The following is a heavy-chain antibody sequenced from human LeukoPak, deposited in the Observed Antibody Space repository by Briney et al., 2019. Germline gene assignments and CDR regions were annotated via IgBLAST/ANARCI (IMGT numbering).Heavy chain of an antibody. CDR3: ARDRFPASSSWYYYYYGMDV. V-gene: IGHV4-30-4*01. CDR1: GASISSGDYY. Sequence: PSETLSLTCTVSGASISSGDYYWSWIRQPPGKGLEWIGYIYYSGSTYYNPSLKSRVTISVDTSKNQFSLKLSSVTAADTAVYYCARDRFPASSSWYYYYYGMDVWGQGTTVTVSS. J-gene: IGHJ6*02. D-gene: IGHD6-13*01. CDR2: IYYSGST.